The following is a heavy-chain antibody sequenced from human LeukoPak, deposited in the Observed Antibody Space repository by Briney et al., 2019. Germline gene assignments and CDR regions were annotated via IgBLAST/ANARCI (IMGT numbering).Heavy chain of an antibody. D-gene: IGHD3-9*01. CDR3: ARDLPYFDWLSPPLYYYYGMDV. CDR1: GFTFSSYA. CDR2: ISYDGSNK. V-gene: IGHV3-30*04. J-gene: IGHJ6*02. Sequence: GGSLRLSCAASGFTFSSYAMHWVRQAPGKGLEWVAVISYDGSNKYNADSVKGLFTISRDNSKNTLYLQMNSLRVEDTAVYYCARDLPYFDWLSPPLYYYYGMDVWGQGTTVTVSS.